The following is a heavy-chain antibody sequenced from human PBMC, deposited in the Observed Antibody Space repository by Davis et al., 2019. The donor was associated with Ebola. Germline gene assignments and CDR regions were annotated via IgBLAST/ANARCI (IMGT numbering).Heavy chain of an antibody. CDR2: IYHSGST. V-gene: IGHV4-59*12. Sequence: SETLSLTCTVSGGSISSYYWSWIRQPPGKGLEWIGYIYHSGSTYYNPSLKSRVTISVDRSINTAYLQWSSLKASDTAMYYCARLPGVDTAQRGFDYWGQGSLVTVSS. CDR1: GGSISSYY. J-gene: IGHJ4*02. CDR3: ARLPGVDTAQRGFDY. D-gene: IGHD5-18*01.